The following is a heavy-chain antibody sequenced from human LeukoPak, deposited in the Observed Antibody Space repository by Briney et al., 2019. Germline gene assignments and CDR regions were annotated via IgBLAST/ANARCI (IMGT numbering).Heavy chain of an antibody. CDR3: ARPEGYSYGYWHFDY. D-gene: IGHD5-18*01. CDR2: IYPGDSDT. CDR1: GYSFTSYW. Sequence: GEPLKISCKGSGYSFTSYWIGWVRQMPGKGMEWMGIIYPGDSDTRYSPSFQGQVTISADKSISTAYLQWSSLKASDTAMYYCARPEGYSYGYWHFDYWGQGTLVTVSS. J-gene: IGHJ4*02. V-gene: IGHV5-51*01.